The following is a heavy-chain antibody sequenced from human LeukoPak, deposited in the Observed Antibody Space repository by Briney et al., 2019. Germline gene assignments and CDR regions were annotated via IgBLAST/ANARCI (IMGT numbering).Heavy chain of an antibody. V-gene: IGHV4-4*02. CDR3: AGVVVAAPDGMDV. Sequence: SETLSLTCAVSGGSISSSNWWSWVRQPPGKGLEWIGEIYHSGSTNYNPSLKSRVTISVDKSKNQFSLKLSSVTAADTAVYYCAGVVVAAPDGMDVWGQGTTVTVSS. J-gene: IGHJ6*02. D-gene: IGHD2-15*01. CDR1: GGSISSSNW. CDR2: IYHSGST.